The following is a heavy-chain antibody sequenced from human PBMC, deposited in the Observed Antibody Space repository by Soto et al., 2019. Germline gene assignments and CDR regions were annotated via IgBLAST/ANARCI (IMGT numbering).Heavy chain of an antibody. Sequence: VGSLRLSCAASGFTFSSYSINWVRQAPGKGLEWVSSISSSSSYIYYADSVKGRFTISRDNAKNSLYLQMNSLRAEDTAVYYCARDLDYYDSSGYYYYYYGMDVWGQGTTVTVSS. CDR2: ISSSSSYI. D-gene: IGHD3-22*01. CDR3: ARDLDYYDSSGYYYYYYGMDV. V-gene: IGHV3-21*01. J-gene: IGHJ6*02. CDR1: GFTFSSYS.